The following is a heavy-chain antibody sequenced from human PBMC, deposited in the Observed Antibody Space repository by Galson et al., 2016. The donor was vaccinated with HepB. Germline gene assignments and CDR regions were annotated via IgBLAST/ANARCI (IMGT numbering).Heavy chain of an antibody. V-gene: IGHV3-30*04. CDR1: GFTFSSYA. CDR2: ISYSGRNK. D-gene: IGHD7-27*01. CDR3: AREGDPLGRPDAFDI. Sequence: SLRLSCAASGFTFSSYAMHWVRQAPGKGLEWVAIISYSGRNKDYADSVKGRFTISRDNSKKTLYLQMNRLRPEDTAVYYCAREGDPLGRPDAFDIWGQGTKVTVSS. J-gene: IGHJ3*02.